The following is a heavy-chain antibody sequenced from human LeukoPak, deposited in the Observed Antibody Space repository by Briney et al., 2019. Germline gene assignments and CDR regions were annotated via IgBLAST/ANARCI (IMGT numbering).Heavy chain of an antibody. V-gene: IGHV3-30*02. Sequence: PGGSLRLSCAASGFTFRSYGMHWVRQAPGKGLVWVAFIRYDGSNKYHTDSVKGRFTISRDNSNNTLYLQMNSLRAEDTAVYYCAKDGDGYYGSGSYSEYWGQGTLVTVSS. D-gene: IGHD3-10*01. J-gene: IGHJ4*02. CDR1: GFTFRSYG. CDR2: IRYDGSNK. CDR3: AKDGDGYYGSGSYSEY.